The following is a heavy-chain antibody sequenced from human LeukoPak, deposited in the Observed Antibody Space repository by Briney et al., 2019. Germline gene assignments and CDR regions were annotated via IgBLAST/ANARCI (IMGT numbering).Heavy chain of an antibody. V-gene: IGHV4-4*02. Sequence: PSETLSLTCAVSGGSILTTNWWSWVRPPPGKGLEWIGEDHLSGASNYNPSLKSRVSMSIDKSRNQLSLELTSVTAADTAIYYCAKESGAFSPFGFWGQGTLVTVSS. J-gene: IGHJ4*02. CDR1: GGSILTTNW. CDR3: AKESGAFSPFGF. CDR2: DHLSGAS. D-gene: IGHD1-26*01.